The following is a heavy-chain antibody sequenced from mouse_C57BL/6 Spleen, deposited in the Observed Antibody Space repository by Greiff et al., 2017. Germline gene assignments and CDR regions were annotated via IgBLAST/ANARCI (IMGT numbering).Heavy chain of an antibody. J-gene: IGHJ4*01. CDR3: AGGYDYGYYAMDY. CDR2: IYPGSGST. D-gene: IGHD2-2*01. CDR1: GYTFTSYW. V-gene: IGHV1-55*01. Sequence: VQLQQPGAELVKPGASVKMSCKASGYTFTSYWITWVKQRPGQGLEWIGDIYPGSGSTNYNEKFKSKATLTVDTSSSTAYMQLSSLTSEDSAVYYCAGGYDYGYYAMDYWGQGTSVTVSS.